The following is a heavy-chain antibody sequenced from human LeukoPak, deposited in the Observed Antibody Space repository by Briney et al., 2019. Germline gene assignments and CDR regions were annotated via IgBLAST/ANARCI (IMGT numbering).Heavy chain of an antibody. Sequence: SGGSLRLSCTASGFTFSDYTMNWVRQAPGKGLEWLSYIDLTSTTKYYADSVKGRFTISRENAKNSLYLQMNSLRAEDTAIYYCARGPPLFDPWGQGTLVTVSS. CDR2: IDLTSTTK. CDR3: ARGPPLFDP. J-gene: IGHJ5*02. V-gene: IGHV3-48*01. CDR1: GFTFSDYT.